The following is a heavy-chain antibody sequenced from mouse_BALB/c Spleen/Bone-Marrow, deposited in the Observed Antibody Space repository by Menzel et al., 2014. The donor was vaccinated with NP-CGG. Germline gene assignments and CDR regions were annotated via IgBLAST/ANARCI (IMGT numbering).Heavy chain of an antibody. D-gene: IGHD1-1*01. V-gene: IGHV1-82*01. J-gene: IGHJ2*01. CDR1: GYAFSSSW. CDR2: IYPGDGDT. CDR3: ARNSYYGSSYNYFDY. Sequence: VQLQQSGPELVKPGASVKISCKASGYAFSSSWMNWVKQRPGQGPEWIGRIYPGDGDTNYNGKFKGKATLTADKSSSTAYMQLSSLTSVDSAVYFCARNSYYGSSYNYFDYWGQGTTLTVSS.